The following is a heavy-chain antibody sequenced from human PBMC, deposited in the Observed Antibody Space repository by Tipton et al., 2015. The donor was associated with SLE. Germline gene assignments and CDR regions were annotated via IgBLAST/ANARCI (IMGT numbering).Heavy chain of an antibody. CDR3: ARSDYDFWSGLEY. D-gene: IGHD3-3*01. V-gene: IGHV4-61*01. CDR1: GGSISSGIYY. J-gene: IGHJ4*02. Sequence: LRLSCTVSGGSISSGIYYLSWIRQPPGKGLEWIGYIYYTGRTNYNPSLRSRVTISVDTSKNQISLKMSSVTAADTAVYYCARSDYDFWSGLEYWGQGTLVTVSS. CDR2: IYYTGRT.